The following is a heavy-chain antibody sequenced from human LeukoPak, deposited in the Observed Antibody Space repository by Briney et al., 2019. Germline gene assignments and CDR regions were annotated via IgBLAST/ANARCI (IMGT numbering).Heavy chain of an antibody. CDR3: STTFPYCSSGTCTL. CDR1: GLTIGTHW. V-gene: IGHV3-7*01. D-gene: IGHD2-15*01. J-gene: IGHJ4*02. Sequence: GGSLRLSCAASGLTIGTHWMSWVRQAPGKGLEWVANIHPNGGVTNYVDSVRGRFTISRDDAANSLHLQVNSLRAEDSAVYYCSTTFPYCSSGTCTLGGQGTLVTVTS. CDR2: IHPNGGVT.